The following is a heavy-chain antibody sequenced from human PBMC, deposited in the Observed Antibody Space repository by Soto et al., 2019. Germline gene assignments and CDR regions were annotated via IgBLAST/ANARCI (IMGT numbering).Heavy chain of an antibody. CDR3: ARVGHGYNYNWFDP. Sequence: SSVKVACTASGYNFTCSGTSWVLHAPGQGLEWMGWISAYNGNTNYAQKLQGRVTMTTDTSTSTAYMELRSLRSDDTAVYYCARVGHGYNYNWFDPWGQGTLVNVSS. CDR1: GYNFTCSG. D-gene: IGHD1-1*01. J-gene: IGHJ5*02. CDR2: ISAYNGNT. V-gene: IGHV1-18*01.